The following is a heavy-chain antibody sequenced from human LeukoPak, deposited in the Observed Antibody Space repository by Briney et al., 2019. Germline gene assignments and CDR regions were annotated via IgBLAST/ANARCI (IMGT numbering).Heavy chain of an antibody. CDR2: ISGSGGST. Sequence: PGGTLRLSCAASGFTFSSYGMSWVRQAPGKGLEWVSAISGSGGSTYYADSVKGRFTISRDNSKNTLYLQMNSLTTEDTAVYYCAKDWESNNWRGFFDYWGQGTLVTASS. CDR3: AKDWESNNWRGFFDY. J-gene: IGHJ4*02. CDR1: GFTFSSYG. D-gene: IGHD5-24*01. V-gene: IGHV3-23*01.